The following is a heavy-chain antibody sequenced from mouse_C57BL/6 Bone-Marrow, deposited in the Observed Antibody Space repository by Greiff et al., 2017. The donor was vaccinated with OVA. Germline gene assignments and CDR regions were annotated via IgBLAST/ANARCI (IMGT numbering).Heavy chain of an antibody. Sequence: QVQLQQSGPELVKPGASVKLSCKASGYTFTSYDINWVKQRPGQGLEWIGWIYPRDGSTKYNEKFKGKATLTVDTSSSTAYMELHSLTSEDSAVYFCAIYYSNYEAWFAYWGQGTLVTVSA. J-gene: IGHJ3*01. V-gene: IGHV1-85*01. D-gene: IGHD2-5*01. CDR1: GYTFTSYD. CDR2: IYPRDGST. CDR3: AIYYSNYEAWFAY.